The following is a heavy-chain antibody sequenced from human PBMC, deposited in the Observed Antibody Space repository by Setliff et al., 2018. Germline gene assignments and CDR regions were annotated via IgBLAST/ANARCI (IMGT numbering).Heavy chain of an antibody. Sequence: ASVKVSCKASGYTFTSYGISWVRQAPGQGLEWMGWISAYNGNTNYAQKLQGRVTMTTDTSTSTAYLELRSLRSDDTAVYYCARVRYYYDSSGWFDPWGQGTLVTVSS. CDR1: GYTFTSYG. CDR2: ISAYNGNT. D-gene: IGHD3-22*01. V-gene: IGHV1-18*01. CDR3: ARVRYYYDSSGWFDP. J-gene: IGHJ5*02.